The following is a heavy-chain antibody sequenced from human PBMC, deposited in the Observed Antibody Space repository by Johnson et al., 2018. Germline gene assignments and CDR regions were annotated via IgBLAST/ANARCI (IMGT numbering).Heavy chain of an antibody. CDR1: GLTVSNNY. D-gene: IGHD2-21*02. V-gene: IGHV3-66*01. Sequence: VQLVQSGGGLVQPGGSLRLACAASGLTVSNNYLSWVRQPPGKGLEWVSIIYPGDSTYYADAVKGRFTISRDSSKNTLYLQMNSLRAEDTAVYYCARGADPYCGGDCCFQYWGQGTLVTVSS. CDR3: ARGADPYCGGDCCFQY. J-gene: IGHJ1*01. CDR2: IYPGDST.